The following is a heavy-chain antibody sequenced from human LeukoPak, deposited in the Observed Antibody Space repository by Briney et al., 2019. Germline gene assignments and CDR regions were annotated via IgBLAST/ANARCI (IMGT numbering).Heavy chain of an antibody. CDR3: ARDYSSGYYYDYFDY. CDR1: GSTFSTYA. V-gene: IGHV3-30-3*01. CDR2: ISYDGSNK. Sequence: PGRSLRLSCAASGSTFSTYAIHWVRQAPGKGLEWVAVISYDGSNKSYADSVKGRFTISRDNSKNTLYLQMNSLRAEDTAVYYCARDYSSGYYYDYFDYWGQGTLVTVSS. D-gene: IGHD3-22*01. J-gene: IGHJ4*02.